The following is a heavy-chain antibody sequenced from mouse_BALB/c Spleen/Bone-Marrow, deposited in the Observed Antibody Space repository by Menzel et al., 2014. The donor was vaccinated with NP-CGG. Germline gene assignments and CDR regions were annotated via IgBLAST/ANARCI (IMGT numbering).Heavy chain of an antibody. J-gene: IGHJ4*01. V-gene: IGHV2-9*02. CDR1: GFSLTSCG. Sequence: QVQLKQSGPGLVAPSQSLSITCTVSGFSLTSCGVHWVRQPPGKGLEWLGVIWAGGSTNYNSALMSRLSISKDNSKSQVFLKMNSLQTDDTAMYYCARDGLYGNYAMDYWGQGTSVTVSS. CDR3: ARDGLYGNYAMDY. CDR2: IWAGGST. D-gene: IGHD2-1*01.